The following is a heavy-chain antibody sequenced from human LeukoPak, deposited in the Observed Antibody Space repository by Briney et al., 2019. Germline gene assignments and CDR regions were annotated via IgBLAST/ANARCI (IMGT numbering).Heavy chain of an antibody. CDR1: GGTFSSYA. V-gene: IGHV1-69*05. Sequence: SVKASCKASGGTFSSYAISWVRQAPGQGLEWMGRIIPIFGTANYAQKFQGRVTITTDESTSTAYMELSSLRSEDTAVYYCARDDGYYYYYYMDVWGKGTTVTVSS. J-gene: IGHJ6*03. CDR3: ARDDGYYYYYYMDV. CDR2: IIPIFGTA.